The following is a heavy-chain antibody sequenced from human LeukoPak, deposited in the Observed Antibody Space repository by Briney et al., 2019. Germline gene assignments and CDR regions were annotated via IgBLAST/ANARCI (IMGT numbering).Heavy chain of an antibody. CDR1: VGSISSYY. CDR2: IYHSGST. D-gene: IGHD6-6*01. V-gene: IGHV4-59*01. Sequence: SETLSLTCTVSVGSISSYYWSWIRQPPGKGLEWIGYIYHSGSTNYNPSLKSRVTISVDRSKNQFSLKLSSVTAADTAVYYCARGFYSSSFDYWGQGTLVTVSS. CDR3: ARGFYSSSFDY. J-gene: IGHJ4*02.